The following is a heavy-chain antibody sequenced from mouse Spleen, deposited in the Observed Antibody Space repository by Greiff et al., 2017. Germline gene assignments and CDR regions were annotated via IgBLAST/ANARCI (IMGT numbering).Heavy chain of an antibody. Sequence: LVKTGASVKISCKASGYSFTGYYMHWVKQSHGKSLEWIGYISCYNGATSYNQKFKGKATFTVDTSSSTAYMQFNSLTSEDSAVYYCAYGNYGDYYAMDYWGQGTSVTVSS. D-gene: IGHD2-10*02. J-gene: IGHJ4*01. CDR1: GYSFTGYY. CDR2: ISCYNGAT. V-gene: IGHV1S34*01. CDR3: AYGNYGDYYAMDY.